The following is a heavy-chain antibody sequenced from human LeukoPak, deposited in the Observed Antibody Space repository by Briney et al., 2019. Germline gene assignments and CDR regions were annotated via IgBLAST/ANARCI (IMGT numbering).Heavy chain of an antibody. V-gene: IGHV4-38-2*02. Sequence: PSETLSLTCTVSGYSISSGYYWGWIRQPPGKGLEWIGSICHSGSTYYNPSLKSRVTISVDTSKNQFSLKLSSVTAADTAVYYCARVDDSSGYPRFDYWGQGTLVTVSS. CDR3: ARVDDSSGYPRFDY. D-gene: IGHD3-22*01. J-gene: IGHJ4*02. CDR1: GYSISSGYY. CDR2: ICHSGST.